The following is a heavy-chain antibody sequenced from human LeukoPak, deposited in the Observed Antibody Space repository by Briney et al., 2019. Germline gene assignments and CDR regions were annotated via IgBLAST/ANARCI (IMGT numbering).Heavy chain of an antibody. Sequence: PSETLSLTCTVSGGSISSYYWSWIRQPAGSRLEWIGRVYSSGSTNYNPSLKSRVTMSVDTSKNQFSLKLSSVTAADTALYYCARNGVTAGARNYYCYMDVWGKGTTVTVSS. CDR2: VYSSGST. CDR1: GGSISSYY. D-gene: IGHD2-21*02. J-gene: IGHJ6*03. V-gene: IGHV4-4*07. CDR3: ARNGVTAGARNYYCYMDV.